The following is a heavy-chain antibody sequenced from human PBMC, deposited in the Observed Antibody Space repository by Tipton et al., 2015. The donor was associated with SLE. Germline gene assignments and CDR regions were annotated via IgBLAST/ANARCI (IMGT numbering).Heavy chain of an antibody. Sequence: TLSLTCTVSGGSISNYYWRWIRQSQQKGLEWMGYIYYSGTTNYNPSFKSRVTISIDTSKTHFSLKLSSVAAADTAVYYCARYDYDSSGYQIFVSWRQGTPVTVSS. J-gene: IGHJ5*02. V-gene: IGHV4-59*01. CDR1: GGSISNYY. D-gene: IGHD3-22*01. CDR2: IYYSGTT. CDR3: ARYDYDSSGYQIFVS.